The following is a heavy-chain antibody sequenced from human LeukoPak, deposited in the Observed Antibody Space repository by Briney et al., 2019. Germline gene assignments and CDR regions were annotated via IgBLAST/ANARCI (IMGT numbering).Heavy chain of an antibody. CDR1: GGSFSGYY. CDR3: ACSAQYSYYYYMDV. CDR2: INHSGST. V-gene: IGHV4-34*01. D-gene: IGHD6-25*01. J-gene: IGHJ6*03. Sequence: SETLSLTCAVYGGSFSGYYWSWIRQPPGKGLEWIGEINHSGSTNYNPFLKSRVTISVDTSKNQFSLKLNSVTAADTAEYYCACSAQYSYYYYMDVWGKGTTVTVSS.